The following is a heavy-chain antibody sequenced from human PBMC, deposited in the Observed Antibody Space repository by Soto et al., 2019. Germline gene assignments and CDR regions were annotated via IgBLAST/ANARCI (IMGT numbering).Heavy chain of an antibody. CDR1: GGSVFTFTDYA. Sequence: EVQLLESGGGLVQPGGSLRLSCVASGGSVFTFTDYAMAWVRQDPERGVGWVSGVSGSDYRTYYAGAGKGRFTISRDNSKYQLFLQMNSLRAEDTAIDYCVGDYGGLEGFYVWDQGTMVTVS. J-gene: IGHJ3*01. V-gene: IGHV3-23*01. CDR3: VGDYGGLEGFYV. CDR2: VSGSDYRT. D-gene: IGHD4-17*01.